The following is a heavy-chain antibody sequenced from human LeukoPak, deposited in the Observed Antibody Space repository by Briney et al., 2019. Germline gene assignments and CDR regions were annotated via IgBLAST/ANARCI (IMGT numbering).Heavy chain of an antibody. V-gene: IGHV3-48*03. CDR2: ISSSGNTI. CDR3: ARDDLAVADPFDY. D-gene: IGHD6-19*01. Sequence: GGSLRLSCAASGFTFSSYEMNWVRQAPGKGLEWVSHISSSGNTIYYADSVKGRFTISRDNAKNSLYPQMNSLRVEDTAVYYCARDDLAVADPFDYWGQGTLVTVSS. CDR1: GFTFSSYE. J-gene: IGHJ4*02.